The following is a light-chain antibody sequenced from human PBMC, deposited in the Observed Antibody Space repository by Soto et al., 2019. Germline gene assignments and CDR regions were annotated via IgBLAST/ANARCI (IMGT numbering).Light chain of an antibody. V-gene: IGKV2-28*01. CDR3: MQPLQPRGT. CDR1: QSLLHSNGYNY. Sequence: DIVMTQSPLSLPVTPGEPASISCRSSQSLLHSNGYNYLDWYLQKPGQSPQLLIYLGSNRASGVPGRVSGSGSGTDFTLKISRVEAEDVGVYYSMQPLQPRGTFGPGTKVDIK. CDR2: LGS. J-gene: IGKJ3*01.